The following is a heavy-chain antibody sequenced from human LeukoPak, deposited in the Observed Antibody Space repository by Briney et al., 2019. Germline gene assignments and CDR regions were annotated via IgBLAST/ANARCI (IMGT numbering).Heavy chain of an antibody. Sequence: PSETLSLTCTVSGGSISSYYWSWIRQPPGKGLEWIGYIYYSGSTNYNPSLKSRVTISVDTSKNQFSLKLSSVTAADTAVYYCARGASGGALYYFDYWGQGTLVTVSS. D-gene: IGHD3-16*01. J-gene: IGHJ4*02. CDR2: IYYSGST. V-gene: IGHV4-59*12. CDR1: GGSISSYY. CDR3: ARGASGGALYYFDY.